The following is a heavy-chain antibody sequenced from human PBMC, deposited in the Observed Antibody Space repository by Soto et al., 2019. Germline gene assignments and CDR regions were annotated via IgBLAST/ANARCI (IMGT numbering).Heavy chain of an antibody. D-gene: IGHD2-21*01. V-gene: IGHV4-31*03. J-gene: IGHJ5*02. CDR3: ARLRIATNNYKWFDP. CDR1: GAALNSGNYY. CDR2: IYVTGAV. Sequence: PSETLSLTCSVSGAALNSGNYYWSWIRQGPGKGLEWIGHIYVTGAVDYNPSPVDRITISQDTSERQFPLNLRLVTAAETAVYYCARLRIATNNYKWFDPWGQGTLVTVSS.